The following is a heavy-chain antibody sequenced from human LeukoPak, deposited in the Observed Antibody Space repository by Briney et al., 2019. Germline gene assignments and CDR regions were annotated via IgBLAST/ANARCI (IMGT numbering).Heavy chain of an antibody. V-gene: IGHV3-30*02. J-gene: IGHJ4*02. CDR3: AKDYRSGYGTLDH. Sequence: GGSLRLSCAASGFSFSSSDMHWVRQAPGKGLEWVTFIRFDGSNKYHADSVTGRFTISRDNSKNTLYLQMNSLRPEDTAVYYCAKDYRSGYGTLDHWGQGTLVTVSS. CDR1: GFSFSSSD. D-gene: IGHD3-3*01. CDR2: IRFDGSNK.